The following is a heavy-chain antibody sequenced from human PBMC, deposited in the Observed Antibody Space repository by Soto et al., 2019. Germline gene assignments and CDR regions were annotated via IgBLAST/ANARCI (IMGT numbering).Heavy chain of an antibody. Sequence: EVQLVESGGGLVQPGRSLRLFCAASGFTFDDYAMHWVRQAPVEGLEWVSGVSWNCATIAYGDSVKGRFTISSDNAKNSLYLQMNSLSPEDTALYYGAKEYSNLELYYKHGLYVWGQGTTVTVSS. V-gene: IGHV3-9*01. CDR3: AKEYSNLELYYKHGLYV. CDR2: VSWNCATI. J-gene: IGHJ6*02. CDR1: GFTFDDYA. D-gene: IGHD4-4*01.